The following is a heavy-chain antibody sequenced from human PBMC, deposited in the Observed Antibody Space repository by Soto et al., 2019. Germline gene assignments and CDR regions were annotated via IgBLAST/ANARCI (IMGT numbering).Heavy chain of an antibody. CDR2: IKQDGSEK. J-gene: IGHJ4*02. CDR3: ARWPNYYDSSTYYRQEYFDY. Sequence: GGSLRLPCAASGFRFIGNCLSWVRQAPGKGLEWVANIKQDGSEKYYVDSVKVRFTVSRDNAKNSLFLQMNSLRAEDTAVYYCARWPNYYDSSTYYRQEYFDYWGQGTLVTVSS. CDR1: GFRFIGNC. V-gene: IGHV3-7*01. D-gene: IGHD3-22*01.